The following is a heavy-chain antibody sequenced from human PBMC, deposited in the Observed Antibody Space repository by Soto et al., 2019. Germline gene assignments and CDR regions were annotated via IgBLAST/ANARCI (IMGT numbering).Heavy chain of an antibody. D-gene: IGHD4-4*01. CDR3: ARHGGGNYPPLHDAFDI. V-gene: IGHV5-51*01. J-gene: IGHJ3*02. Sequence: EESLKISCKGSGYSFTTYWIGWVRQMPGKGLEWMGIIYPGASDTRYSPSFQGQVTISADKSISTAYLQWSGLKASDTAMYYCARHGGGNYPPLHDAFDIWGQGTMVTVSS. CDR1: GYSFTTYW. CDR2: IYPGASDT.